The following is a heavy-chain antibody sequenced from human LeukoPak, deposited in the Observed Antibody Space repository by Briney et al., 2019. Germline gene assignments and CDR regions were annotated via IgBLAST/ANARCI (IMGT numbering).Heavy chain of an antibody. J-gene: IGHJ4*02. CDR3: ARIGYCSSTSCYWILDY. CDR1: GYSFTSYW. D-gene: IGHD2-2*01. Sequence: GESLKISCKGSGYSFTSYWIGWVRQMPGKSLEWMGIIYPGDSDTRYSPSFQGQVTISADKSISTAYLQWSSLKASDTAMYYCARIGYCSSTSCYWILDYWGQGTLVTVSS. V-gene: IGHV5-51*01. CDR2: IYPGDSDT.